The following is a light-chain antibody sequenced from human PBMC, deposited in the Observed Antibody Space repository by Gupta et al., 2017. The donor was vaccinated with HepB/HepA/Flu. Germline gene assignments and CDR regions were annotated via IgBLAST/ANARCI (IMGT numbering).Light chain of an antibody. J-gene: IGLJ2*01. CDR1: NSNIGNNY. CDR3: ATWDDSLSGQKI. CDR2: SDN. Sequence: QSMLTQPPSASGTPGQGVTISCSGSNSNIGNNYVSWYQQIPGTAPKLLIYSDNQRPSGVPDRFSGSKSGTSASLAISGLRSEDEADYYCATWDDSLSGQKIFGGGTKLTVL. V-gene: IGLV1-47*02.